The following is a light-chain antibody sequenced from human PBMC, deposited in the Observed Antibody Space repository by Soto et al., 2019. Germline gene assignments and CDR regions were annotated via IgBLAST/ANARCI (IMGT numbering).Light chain of an antibody. Sequence: LTQPTSVSVSPGQSITISCTGNHNDIGTYDYVSWYQQHPGRAPRLLIHGVTTRPSGISDRFSASKSGLTAPLTISGLQPEDEADYYCSSFTSNRIYVFGPGTKVTVL. CDR2: GVT. CDR3: SSFTSNRIYV. V-gene: IGLV2-14*03. CDR1: HNDIGTYDY. J-gene: IGLJ1*01.